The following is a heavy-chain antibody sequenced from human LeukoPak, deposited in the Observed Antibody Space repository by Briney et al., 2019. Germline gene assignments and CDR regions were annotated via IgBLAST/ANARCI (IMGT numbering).Heavy chain of an antibody. D-gene: IGHD4-17*01. V-gene: IGHV3-11*03. Sequence: GGSLRLSCAASGFTFSEYYMSWIRQAPGKGPEWVSYISSSSSYTNYADSVKGRFTISRDNAKNSLYLQMNSLRAEDTAVYYCARLLRATVTNVDYWGQGTLVTVSS. J-gene: IGHJ4*02. CDR1: GFTFSEYY. CDR3: ARLLRATVTNVDY. CDR2: ISSSSSYT.